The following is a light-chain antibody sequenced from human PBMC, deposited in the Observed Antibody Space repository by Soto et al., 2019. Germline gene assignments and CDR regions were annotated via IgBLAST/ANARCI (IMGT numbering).Light chain of an antibody. Sequence: EIVMTQSPATLSVSPGERATLSCRASQSLSSNLAWYQQKPGQGPRLLIYGASIRATGIPARFSGSGSGTEFTLTISSLQSEDFAVYYCQQYGSSPRTFGQGTRVEIK. CDR3: QQYGSSPRT. J-gene: IGKJ1*01. V-gene: IGKV3-15*01. CDR2: GAS. CDR1: QSLSSN.